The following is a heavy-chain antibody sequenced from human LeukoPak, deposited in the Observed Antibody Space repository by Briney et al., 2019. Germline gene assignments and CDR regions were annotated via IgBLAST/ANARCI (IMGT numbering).Heavy chain of an antibody. D-gene: IGHD2-2*01. V-gene: IGHV1-2*02. CDR3: AVRYCSSTSCYFDYCYMDV. Sequence: ASVKVSCKASGYTFTGYYMHWVRQAPGQGLEWMGWINPNSGGTNYAQKFQGRVTMTRDTSISTAYMELSRLRSDDTAVYYCAVRYCSSTSCYFDYCYMDVWGKGTTVTVSS. CDR1: GYTFTGYY. J-gene: IGHJ6*03. CDR2: INPNSGGT.